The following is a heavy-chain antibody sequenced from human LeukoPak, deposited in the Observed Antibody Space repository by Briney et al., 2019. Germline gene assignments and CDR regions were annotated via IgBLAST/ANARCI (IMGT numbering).Heavy chain of an antibody. CDR3: ARDLWGYYYDSSGLAAFDY. V-gene: IGHV3-48*01. CDR2: ISSSSSTI. Sequence: GGSLRLSCAASGFTFSSYSMNWVRQAPGKGLEWVSYISSSSSTIYYADSVKGRFTISRDNAKNSLYLQMNSLRAEDTAVYYCARDLWGYYYDSSGLAAFDYWGQGTLGTVSA. J-gene: IGHJ4*02. CDR1: GFTFSSYS. D-gene: IGHD3-22*01.